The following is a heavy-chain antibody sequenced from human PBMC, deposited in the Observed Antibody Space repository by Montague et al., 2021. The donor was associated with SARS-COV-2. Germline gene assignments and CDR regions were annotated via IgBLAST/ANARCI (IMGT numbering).Heavy chain of an antibody. CDR3: ASDSGIEIPDYYYSMDV. V-gene: IGHV3-48*03. J-gene: IGHJ6*02. CDR2: ISSSCSTI. D-gene: IGHD5-24*01. CDR1: GFTFSSYE. Sequence: SLRLSCAASGFTFSSYEMNWVRQAPGKGLEWVSYISSSCSTIYYADSVKGRFTISRDNAKNSLYLQMNSLRAEDTAIYYCASDSGIEIPDYYYSMDVWGQGTTVTVAS.